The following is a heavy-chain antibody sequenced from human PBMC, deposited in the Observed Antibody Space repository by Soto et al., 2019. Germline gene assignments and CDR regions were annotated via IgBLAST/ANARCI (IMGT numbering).Heavy chain of an antibody. D-gene: IGHD6-6*01. CDR3: AREKLYSTSSIDF. V-gene: IGHV3-21*06. J-gene: IGHJ4*02. CDR2: ISKNIIYT. CDR1: GFSVSSSG. Sequence: PGGSLRLACAAYGFSVSSSGMHGARQAQGKGLEWVSFISKNIIYTSHADSVKGRFTISRDNAKNSLYLQMHSLRIEDTAVYYCAREKLYSTSSIDFWGQGTLVTVSS.